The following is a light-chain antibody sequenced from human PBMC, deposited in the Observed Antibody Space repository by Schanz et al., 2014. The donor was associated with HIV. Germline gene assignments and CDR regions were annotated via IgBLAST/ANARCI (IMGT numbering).Light chain of an antibody. CDR2: DAS. J-gene: IGKJ2*01. V-gene: IGKV1-8*01. Sequence: AIRMTQSPSSLSASIGDRVTITCRASQGISNSVAWYQQKPGKAPKLLIYDASALQSGVPSRFSGSGSGTDFTLTISSLQPEDFATYYCQQSYSTPYTFGQGTKLEIK. CDR3: QQSYSTPYT. CDR1: QGISNS.